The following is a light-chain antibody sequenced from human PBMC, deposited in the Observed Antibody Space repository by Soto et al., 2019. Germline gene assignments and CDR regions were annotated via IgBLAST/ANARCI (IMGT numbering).Light chain of an antibody. Sequence: DIQMTQSPSTLSASVGDRVTITFRASQSISSWLAWYQQKPGKAPKLLIYKASSLESGVPSRFSGSGSGTEFTLTISSLQPDDFATYYCQQYNSYSITFGGGTKVDI. CDR1: QSISSW. CDR2: KAS. V-gene: IGKV1-5*03. J-gene: IGKJ4*01. CDR3: QQYNSYSIT.